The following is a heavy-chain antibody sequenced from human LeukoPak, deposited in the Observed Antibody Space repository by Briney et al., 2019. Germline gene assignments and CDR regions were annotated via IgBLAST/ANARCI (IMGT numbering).Heavy chain of an antibody. V-gene: IGHV3-23*01. CDR2: MTSDGRT. CDR1: GFTFSNYA. CDR3: ANVGVAAASPPFYLDV. Sequence: GSLRLSCAASGFTFSNYALVWVRQAPGKGLDLVSAMTSDGRTFYADSVRGRVTISRDNSKNTLYLQMNSLGAEDTAEYFCANVGVAAASPPFYLDVWGKGTTVTVSS. J-gene: IGHJ6*03. D-gene: IGHD2-2*01.